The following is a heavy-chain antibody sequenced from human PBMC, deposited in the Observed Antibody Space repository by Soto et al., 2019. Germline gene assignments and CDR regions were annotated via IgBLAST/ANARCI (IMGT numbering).Heavy chain of an antibody. J-gene: IGHJ5*02. D-gene: IGHD4-4*01. CDR2: MNPNTGNT. Sequence: EASVKVSCKASGYTFTSYDINWVRQATGQGLEWMGWMNPNTGNTGYAQKFQGRVTMTRNTSISTAYMELSSLRSEDTAVYYCARGRLQRNWFDPWGQGTLVTVSS. CDR3: ARGRLQRNWFDP. CDR1: GYTFTSYD. V-gene: IGHV1-8*01.